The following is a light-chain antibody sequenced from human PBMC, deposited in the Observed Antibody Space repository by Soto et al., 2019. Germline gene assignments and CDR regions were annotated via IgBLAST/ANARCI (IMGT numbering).Light chain of an antibody. CDR2: TNI. J-gene: IGLJ1*01. CDR3: TAWHDSLNGYV. Sequence: QSVLTQPPSASGTPGQRVTISCSGSDSDIGSNTVNWYQHLPGTAPKLLIYTNIQRPSGVPDRFSGSKSGTSASLAISGLQSEDEADYYCTAWHDSLNGYVFGTGTKLTVL. CDR1: DSDIGSNT. V-gene: IGLV1-44*01.